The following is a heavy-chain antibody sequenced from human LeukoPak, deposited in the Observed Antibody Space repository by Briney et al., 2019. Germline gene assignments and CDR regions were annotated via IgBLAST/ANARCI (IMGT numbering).Heavy chain of an antibody. CDR2: INPNSGGT. Sequence: VASVKVSCKASGYTFTGYYMHWVRQAPGQGLEWMGWINPNSGGTNYAQKFQGRVTLTRDTSISTAHMELSGLRSDDTAVYYCARGDVLTGPHNWFDPWGQGTLVTVPS. D-gene: IGHD3-9*01. CDR1: GYTFTGYY. J-gene: IGHJ5*02. V-gene: IGHV1-2*02. CDR3: ARGDVLTGPHNWFDP.